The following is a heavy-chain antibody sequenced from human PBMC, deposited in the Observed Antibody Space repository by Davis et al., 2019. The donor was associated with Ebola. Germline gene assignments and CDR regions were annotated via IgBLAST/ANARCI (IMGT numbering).Heavy chain of an antibody. V-gene: IGHV1-46*01. CDR2: INPSGGST. J-gene: IGHJ5*02. D-gene: IGHD6-13*01. CDR1: GYTFTSYY. Sequence: ASVKVSCKASGYTFTSYYMHWVRQAPGQGLEWMGIINPSGGSTSYAQKFQGRVTISVDTSKNQFSLKLSSVTVADTAVYYCASHRPEFSSSWYLIKNWFDPWGQGILVTVSS. CDR3: ASHRPEFSSSWYLIKNWFDP.